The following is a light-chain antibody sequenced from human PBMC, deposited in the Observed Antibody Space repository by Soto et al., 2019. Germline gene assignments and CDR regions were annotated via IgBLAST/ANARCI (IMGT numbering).Light chain of an antibody. CDR3: QHFGGTTFT. V-gene: IGKV3-20*01. CDR1: QSVSSTY. CDR2: GAS. J-gene: IGKJ5*01. Sequence: EIGLTQSPGTLSLSQGERATLSCRASQSVSSTYLIWYQQKPGQAPRLLIYGASSRATGVPGRFSGGGSGTDFTLTISRLEPGDFAVYYCQHFGGTTFTFGQGTRLEI.